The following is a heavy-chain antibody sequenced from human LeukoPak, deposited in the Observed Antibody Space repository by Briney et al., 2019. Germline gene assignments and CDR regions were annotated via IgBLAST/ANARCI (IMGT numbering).Heavy chain of an antibody. J-gene: IGHJ6*03. CDR2: IIPNSGGT. V-gene: IGHV1-2*02. D-gene: IGHD3-10*01. CDR3: ARGFYYGSGSSYMDV. CDR1: GYTFTGYY. Sequence: ASVKVSCKASGYTFTGYYMHWVRQAPGQGLEWMGWIIPNSGGTNYAQKFQGRVTMTRDTSISTAYMELSRLRSDDTAVYYCARGFYYGSGSSYMDVWGKGTTVTVSS.